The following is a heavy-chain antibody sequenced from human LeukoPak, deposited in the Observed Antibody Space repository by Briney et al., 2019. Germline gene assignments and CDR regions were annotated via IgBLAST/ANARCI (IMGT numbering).Heavy chain of an antibody. CDR3: ARDPAITMVRGVMTWFDP. Sequence: SVKVSCMASGGTFSSYAISWVRQAPGQGLEWMGGIIPFFGTRNDTKKFPGRVTITANKSRSKAYMELSSQRTEDTAVYNCARDPAITMVRGVMTWFDPWGQGTLVTVSS. J-gene: IGHJ5*02. D-gene: IGHD3-10*01. CDR2: IIPFFGTR. CDR1: GGTFSSYA. V-gene: IGHV1-69*06.